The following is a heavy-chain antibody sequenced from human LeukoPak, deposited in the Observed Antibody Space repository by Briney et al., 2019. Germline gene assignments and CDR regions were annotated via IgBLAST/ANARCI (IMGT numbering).Heavy chain of an antibody. V-gene: IGHV3-43*02. CDR3: AKGGFWSGYYKTPPYYYYYYMDV. D-gene: IGHD3-3*01. J-gene: IGHJ6*03. Sequence: GGSLRLSCAASGFTFDDYAMHWVRQAPGKGLEWVSLISGDGGSTYYADSVKGRFTISRDNGKNSLYLQMNSLRTEDTALYYCAKGGFWSGYYKTPPYYYYYYMDVWGKGTTVTVSS. CDR2: ISGDGGST. CDR1: GFTFDDYA.